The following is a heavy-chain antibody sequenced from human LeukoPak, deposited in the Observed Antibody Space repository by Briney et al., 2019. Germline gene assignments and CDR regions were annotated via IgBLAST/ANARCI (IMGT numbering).Heavy chain of an antibody. CDR3: ARNNDMDV. V-gene: IGHV3-7*03. CDR2: MNKDGSEE. CDR1: GFIFSDYW. J-gene: IGHJ6*02. Sequence: GGSLRLSCAVSGFIFSDYWMSWVRQAPGKGPEWVANMNKDGSEEYYVDSVKGRFTIFKDTAKNSLYLQMNNLRVEDTALYYCARNNDMDVWGQGTTVVVSS. D-gene: IGHD1/OR15-1a*01.